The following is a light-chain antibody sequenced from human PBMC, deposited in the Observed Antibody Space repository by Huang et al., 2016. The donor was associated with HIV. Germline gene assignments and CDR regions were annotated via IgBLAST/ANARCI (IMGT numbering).Light chain of an antibody. Sequence: EIVLTQSPATLSLFPGERATLSCRASQSVSNYLAWYQQKPGQAPRLLMYDASNRATGIPARFSGSGSATDFNLTINSLEPEDFAVYYCQQRSNWPGTFGQGTKVEVK. CDR3: QQRSNWPGT. CDR2: DAS. V-gene: IGKV3-11*01. J-gene: IGKJ1*01. CDR1: QSVSNY.